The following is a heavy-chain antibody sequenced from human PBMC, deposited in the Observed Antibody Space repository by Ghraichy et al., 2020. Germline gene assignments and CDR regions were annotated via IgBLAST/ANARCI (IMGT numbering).Heavy chain of an antibody. V-gene: IGHV3-48*02. J-gene: IGHJ4*02. D-gene: IGHD3-16*01. CDR3: AREGDSQGFDY. Sequence: GESLNISCAGSGFTFSYYRMNWVRQAPGKGLELVSYISACSSTISYADSVKGRFTISRDKATNSLYLQMNSPRDEDTAVYYCAREGDSQGFDYWGQGTLGTVS. CDR2: ISACSSTI. CDR1: GFTFSYYR.